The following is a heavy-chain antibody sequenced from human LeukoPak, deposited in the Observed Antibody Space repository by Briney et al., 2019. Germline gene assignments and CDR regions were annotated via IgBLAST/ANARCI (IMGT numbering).Heavy chain of an antibody. Sequence: ASVRVSCKASGGTFSSYAISWVRQAPGQGLEWMGGIIPIFGTANYAQKFQGRVTITADESTSTAYMELSSLRSEDTAVYYCARGRRSSYTTRETLFDCWGQGTLVTVSS. V-gene: IGHV1-69*13. CDR3: ARGRRSSYTTRETLFDC. J-gene: IGHJ4*02. CDR2: IIPIFGTA. D-gene: IGHD3-16*02. CDR1: GGTFSSYA.